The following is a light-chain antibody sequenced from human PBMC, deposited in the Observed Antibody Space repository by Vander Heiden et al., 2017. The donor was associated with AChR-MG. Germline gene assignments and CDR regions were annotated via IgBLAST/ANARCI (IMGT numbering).Light chain of an antibody. CDR2: EDT. CDR1: RSAVGSSKL. V-gene: IGLV2-23*01. J-gene: IGLJ2*01. Sequence: QSALPQPASVSGSPGQSIAPSCTGTRSAVGSSKLVSLYQQHPGKAPKLIIYEDTNPPSGVSNRFSGSKSGNTASLTISGLQAEDEADYYCCSYAGRSTYVVVGGGTKLTVL. CDR3: CSYAGRSTYVV.